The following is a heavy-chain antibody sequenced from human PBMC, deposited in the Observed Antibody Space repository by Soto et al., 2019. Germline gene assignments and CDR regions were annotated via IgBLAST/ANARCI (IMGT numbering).Heavy chain of an antibody. CDR3: AFVAAAGNSYHFDY. V-gene: IGHV1-8*01. D-gene: IGHD6-13*01. Sequence: QVQLVQSGAEVKKPGASVKVSCKASGYTFTSYDINWVRQATGQGLEWMGWMNPNSGNTGYAQKFQGRVTMTRNTSISRAYMELSSLRSEDTAVYYCAFVAAAGNSYHFDYWGQGTLVTVSS. CDR2: MNPNSGNT. J-gene: IGHJ4*02. CDR1: GYTFTSYD.